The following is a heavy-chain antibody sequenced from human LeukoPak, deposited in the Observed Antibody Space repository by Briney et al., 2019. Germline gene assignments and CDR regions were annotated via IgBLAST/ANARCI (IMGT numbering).Heavy chain of an antibody. Sequence: GRSLRLSCAASGFTFSSYGMHWVRQAPGKGLEWVAVIWYDGSTKYSADTVKGRFTISRDNSKTTLYLQMNSLRAEDTAVYYCARGTTTYYYYYYMDVWGKGNTVTVSS. CDR1: GFTFSSYG. D-gene: IGHD1-7*01. V-gene: IGHV3-33*01. CDR2: IWYDGSTK. CDR3: ARGTTTYYYYYYMDV. J-gene: IGHJ6*03.